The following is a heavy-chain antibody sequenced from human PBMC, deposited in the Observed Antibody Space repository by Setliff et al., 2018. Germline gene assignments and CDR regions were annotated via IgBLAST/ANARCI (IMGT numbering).Heavy chain of an antibody. D-gene: IGHD6-19*01. V-gene: IGHV4-39*07. Sequence: SETLSLTCTVSGGSISTKNYYWGWIRQPPGKGLEWIGSIYYSGNTNYNPSLKNRVTISVDTSKNQFSLRLKSVTAADTAVYYCARGNSRSSVWYVVPHFDYWGQGTLVTVSS. CDR1: GGSISTKNYY. J-gene: IGHJ4*02. CDR2: IYYSGNT. CDR3: ARGNSRSSVWYVVPHFDY.